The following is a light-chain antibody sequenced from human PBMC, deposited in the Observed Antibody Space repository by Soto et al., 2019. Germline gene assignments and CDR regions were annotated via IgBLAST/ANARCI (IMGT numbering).Light chain of an antibody. CDR1: QSISSW. Sequence: DIQMTPSPSTLSASVGDRVTITCRASQSISSWLAWYQQKPGKAPKLLIYDVSSLESGVPSRFSGSGSGTDFTLTISSLQPEDFGTYYCQQANSFPFIFAQGTKGDIK. CDR2: DVS. J-gene: IGKJ2*01. CDR3: QQANSFPFI. V-gene: IGKV1-5*01.